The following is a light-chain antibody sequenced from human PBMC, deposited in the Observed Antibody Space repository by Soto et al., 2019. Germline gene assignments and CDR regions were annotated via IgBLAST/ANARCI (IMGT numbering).Light chain of an antibody. CDR3: SSYTSSSIPYV. J-gene: IGLJ1*01. Sequence: QSALTQPASVSGSPGQSITISCTGTSSDVGGYNYVSWYQQHPDKAPKLMIYEVSNRPSGVSNRFSGSKSGNTASLTISGLQAEDEADYYSSSYTSSSIPYVFGTGTKLTVL. CDR1: SSDVGGYNY. CDR2: EVS. V-gene: IGLV2-14*01.